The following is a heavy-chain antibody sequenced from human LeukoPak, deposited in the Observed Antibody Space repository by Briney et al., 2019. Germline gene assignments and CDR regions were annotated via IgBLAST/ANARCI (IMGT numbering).Heavy chain of an antibody. D-gene: IGHD3-22*01. J-gene: IGHJ6*04. V-gene: IGHV3-53*01. CDR2: IYSGGST. CDR3: ARDSPLRLIRMDV. Sequence: GGSLRLSCAASGFTVSSNYMSWVRQAPGKGLEWVSVIYSGGSTYYADSVKGRFTISRDNAKNTLYLQMNSLRAEDTAVYYCARDSPLRLIRMDVWGKGTTVTVSS. CDR1: GFTVSSNY.